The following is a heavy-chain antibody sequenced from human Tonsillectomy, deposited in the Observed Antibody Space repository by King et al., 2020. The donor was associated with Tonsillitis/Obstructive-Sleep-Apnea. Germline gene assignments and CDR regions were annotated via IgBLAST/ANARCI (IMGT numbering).Heavy chain of an antibody. D-gene: IGHD4-11*01. CDR2: ISSSSSYT. CDR1: GFTFSDYY. Sequence: QLVQSGGGLVKPGGSLRLSCAASGFTFSDYYMSWIRQAPGKGLEWVSYISSSSSYTNYADSVKGRFTISRDNAKNSLYLQMNSLRAEDTAVYYCACASNYLNDNWFDPWGQGSLVTVSS. CDR3: ACASNYLNDNWFDP. J-gene: IGHJ5*02. V-gene: IGHV3-11*05.